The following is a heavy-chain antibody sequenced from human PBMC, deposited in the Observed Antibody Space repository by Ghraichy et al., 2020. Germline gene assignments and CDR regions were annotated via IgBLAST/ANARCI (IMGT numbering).Heavy chain of an antibody. J-gene: IGHJ4*02. V-gene: IGHV3-30*18. CDR1: GFTFSSYG. Sequence: GGSLRLSCAASGFTFSSYGMHWVRQAPGKGLEWVAVISYDGSNKYYADSVKGRFTISRDNSKNTLYLQMNSLRAEDTAVYYCAKDWGSYYRIFDYWGQGTLVTVSS. CDR2: ISYDGSNK. CDR3: AKDWGSYYRIFDY. D-gene: IGHD3-10*01.